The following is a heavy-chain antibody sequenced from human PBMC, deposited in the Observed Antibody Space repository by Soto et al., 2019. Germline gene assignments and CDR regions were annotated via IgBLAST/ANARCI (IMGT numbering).Heavy chain of an antibody. CDR1: GLTFLNAW. D-gene: IGHD1-26*01. Sequence: GCCLRLCCAACGLTFLNAWINLFRQSPEKGMEWVGRIKRKTDGGTTDYAAPVKGRFTISRDDSKNTLYLQMNSLKTEDTAVYYCTTGSPGPYYYYGMDVWGQATTVTVSS. V-gene: IGHV3-15*07. CDR3: TTGSPGPYYYYGMDV. CDR2: IKRKTDGGTT. J-gene: IGHJ6*02.